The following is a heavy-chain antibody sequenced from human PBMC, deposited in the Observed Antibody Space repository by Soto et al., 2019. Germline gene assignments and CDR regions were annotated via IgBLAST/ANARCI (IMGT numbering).Heavy chain of an antibody. Sequence: EVQLVESGGGLVKPGETLRISCAASGFTFRNYNMNWVRQAPGKGLEWVSSINGRSNYVYYADSVKGRFTISRDNAKNSLYLQMNRLRAEDTAIYYCAREDGVVGSSSAFDHWGLGTLVTVSS. CDR3: AREDGVVGSSSAFDH. CDR2: INGRSNYV. V-gene: IGHV3-21*02. D-gene: IGHD1-26*01. CDR1: GFTFRNYN. J-gene: IGHJ4*02.